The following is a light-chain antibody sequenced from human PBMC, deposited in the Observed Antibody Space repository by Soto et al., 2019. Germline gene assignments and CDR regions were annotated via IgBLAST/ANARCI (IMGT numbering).Light chain of an antibody. Sequence: DIQMTQSPSTLSGSVGDRVTITCRASQTISSRLAWYQQKPGKAPKLLIYKASTLKSGVPSRFSGSGPGTEFTLTISSLQPDDFATYYCQHYNSYSEAFGQGTKVDI. CDR3: QHYNSYSEA. J-gene: IGKJ1*01. V-gene: IGKV1-5*03. CDR2: KAS. CDR1: QTISSR.